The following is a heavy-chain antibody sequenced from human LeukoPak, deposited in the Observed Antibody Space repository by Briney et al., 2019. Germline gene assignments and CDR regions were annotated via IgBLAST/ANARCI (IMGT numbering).Heavy chain of an antibody. CDR3: AKELSSGSYYDFDY. D-gene: IGHD3-10*01. V-gene: IGHV3-30*02. Sequence: GGSLRLSCAASGFIFSNYGMHWVRQSPGKGLEWVTFIQYDGNKTYYADSVKGRFTISRDNSKNTLFLQMNSLRAEDTAVYYCAKELSSGSYYDFDYWGQGTLVTVSA. J-gene: IGHJ4*02. CDR1: GFIFSNYG. CDR2: IQYDGNKT.